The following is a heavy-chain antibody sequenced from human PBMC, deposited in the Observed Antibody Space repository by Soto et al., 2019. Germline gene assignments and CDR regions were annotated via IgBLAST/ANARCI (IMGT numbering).Heavy chain of an antibody. CDR3: ARDRSSGLFDY. CDR2: ISAYNGNT. J-gene: IGHJ4*02. CDR1: GYTFTSYG. D-gene: IGHD5-18*01. Sequence: QVQLVQSGAEVKKPGASVKVSCKASGYTFTSYGISWVRQAPGQGLEWMGSISAYNGNTNYAQKLQVRVTMTTDTSKSTAYMELRCLRSDDTAVYYCARDRSSGLFDYWRQGTLVTVSS. V-gene: IGHV1-18*01.